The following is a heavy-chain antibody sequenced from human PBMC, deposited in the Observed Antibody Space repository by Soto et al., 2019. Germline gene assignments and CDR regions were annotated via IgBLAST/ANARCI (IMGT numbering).Heavy chain of an antibody. J-gene: IGHJ4*02. CDR1: GYTFTSYY. D-gene: IGHD2-15*01. CDR3: ATVYCSGGSCYSIDY. V-gene: IGHV1-46*03. CDR2: INPSNST. Sequence: ASVKVSCKASGYTFTSYYMHWVRQAPGRGLEWMGIINPSNSTSYAQKFQGRVTMTRDTSTSTVYMELSSLRSEDTAVYYCATVYCSGGSCYSIDYWGQGTLVTVSS.